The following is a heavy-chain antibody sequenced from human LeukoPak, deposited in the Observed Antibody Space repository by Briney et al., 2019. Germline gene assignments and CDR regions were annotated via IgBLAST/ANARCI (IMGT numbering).Heavy chain of an antibody. J-gene: IGHJ5*02. CDR1: GYTFTSYG. D-gene: IGHD3-3*01. CDR3: ATDHVLRFHSALRRGWFDP. CDR2: ISAYNGNT. V-gene: IGHV1-18*01. Sequence: ASVKVSCKASGYTFTSYGISWVRQAPGQGLEWMGWISAYNGNTNYAQKLQGRVTMTEDTSTDTAYMELSSLRSEDTAVYYCATDHVLRFHSALRRGWFDPWGQGTLVTVSS.